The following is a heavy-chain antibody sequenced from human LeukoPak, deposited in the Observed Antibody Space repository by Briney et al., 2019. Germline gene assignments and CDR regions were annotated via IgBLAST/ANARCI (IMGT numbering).Heavy chain of an antibody. CDR3: AKGDWGDY. Sequence: GGSLRLSCAASGFTFSSYWMSWVRQAPGKGLEWVSGISGSGDSTYYADSVKGRFTISKDNSKNTLYLQMNSLRADDTAVYYCAKGDWGDYWGQGTLVTVSS. V-gene: IGHV3-23*01. CDR1: GFTFSSYW. J-gene: IGHJ4*02. CDR2: ISGSGDST. D-gene: IGHD7-27*01.